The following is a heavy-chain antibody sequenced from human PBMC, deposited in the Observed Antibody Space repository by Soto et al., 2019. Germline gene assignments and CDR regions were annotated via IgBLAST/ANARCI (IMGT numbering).Heavy chain of an antibody. CDR1: SGSISSSNW. CDR3: AGAIEGYGSGRGLDY. V-gene: IGHV4-4*02. J-gene: IGHJ4*02. D-gene: IGHD3-10*01. Sequence: QVQLQESGPGLVKPSGTLSLTCAVSSGSISSSNWWSWVRQPPGKGLEWIGEIYHSGSTNYNPSLKSRVTTSVDKSKNQFSLKLSSVTAADTAVYYCAGAIEGYGSGRGLDYWGQGTLVTVSS. CDR2: IYHSGST.